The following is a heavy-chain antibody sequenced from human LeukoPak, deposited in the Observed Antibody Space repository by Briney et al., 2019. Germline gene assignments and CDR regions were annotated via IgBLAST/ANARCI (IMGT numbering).Heavy chain of an antibody. D-gene: IGHD5-18*01. J-gene: IGHJ5*02. CDR2: IYYSGTT. Sequence: NPSETLSLTCTVSGGSISSSPYYWGWIRQPPGKGLEWIGSIYYSGTTHYNPSLESRVTISVDTSKNQFSLKLASVTAADTAIYYCAKGAGGFSYYNWFDPWGQGTLVTVSS. V-gene: IGHV4-39*07. CDR1: GGSISSSPYY. CDR3: AKGAGGFSYYNWFDP.